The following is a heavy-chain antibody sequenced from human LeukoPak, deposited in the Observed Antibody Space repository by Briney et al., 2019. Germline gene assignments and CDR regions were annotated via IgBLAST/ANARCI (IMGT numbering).Heavy chain of an antibody. J-gene: IGHJ6*04. V-gene: IGHV3-21*01. Sequence: GGSLRLSCAASGFAFSNYAMTWVRQAPGKGLEWVSSLSSRSRYIYYADSLKGRFTISRDNAKNSLYLQMNSLRAEDTAVYYCAELGITMIGGVWGKGTTVTISS. CDR2: LSSRSRYI. D-gene: IGHD3-10*02. CDR1: GFAFSNYA. CDR3: AELGITMIGGV.